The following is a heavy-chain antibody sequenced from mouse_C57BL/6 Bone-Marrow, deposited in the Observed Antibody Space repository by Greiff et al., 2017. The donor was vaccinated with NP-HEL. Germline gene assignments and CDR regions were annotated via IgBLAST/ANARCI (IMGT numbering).Heavy chain of an antibody. J-gene: IGHJ2*01. CDR3: ARGYYGSRRYFDY. CDR1: GYAFTNYL. CDR2: INPGSGGT. Sequence: VKLQESGAELVRPGTSVKVSCKASGYAFTNYLIEWVKQRPGQGLEWIGVINPGSGGTNYNEKFKGKGTLTADKSSSTAYMQLSSLTSEDSAVYFCARGYYGSRRYFDYWGQGTTLTVSS. D-gene: IGHD1-1*01. V-gene: IGHV1-54*01.